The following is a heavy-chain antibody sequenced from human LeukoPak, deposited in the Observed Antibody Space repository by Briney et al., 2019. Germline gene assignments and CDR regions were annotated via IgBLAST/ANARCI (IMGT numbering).Heavy chain of an antibody. CDR2: IYYSGST. CDR1: GGSFSGYY. J-gene: IGHJ5*02. D-gene: IGHD5-12*01. V-gene: IGHV4-34*01. CDR3: ARTLPYSGYDWRAVPGDRGRNNWFDP. Sequence: SETLSLTCAVYGGSFSGYYWSWIRQPPGKGLEWIGSIYYSGSTYYNPSLKSRVTISVDTSKNQFSLKLSSVTAADTAVYYCARTLPYSGYDWRAVPGDRGRNNWFDPWGQGTLVTVSS.